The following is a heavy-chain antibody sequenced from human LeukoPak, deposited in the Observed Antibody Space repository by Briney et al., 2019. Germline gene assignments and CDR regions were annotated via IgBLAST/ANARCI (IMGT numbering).Heavy chain of an antibody. Sequence: GSLRLSCAASGFTFSSYSMNWVRQAPGKGLEWVSSISSSSSYIYYADSVKCRFSISRDNAKNSLYLQMNSLRAEDTAVYYCARADYYDSSGYPYYYYGMDVWGQGTTVTVSS. CDR3: ARADYYDSSGYPYYYYGMDV. J-gene: IGHJ6*02. D-gene: IGHD3-22*01. V-gene: IGHV3-21*01. CDR2: ISSSSSYI. CDR1: GFTFSSYS.